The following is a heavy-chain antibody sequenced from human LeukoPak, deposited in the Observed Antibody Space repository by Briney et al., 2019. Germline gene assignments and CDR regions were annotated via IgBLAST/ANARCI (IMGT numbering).Heavy chain of an antibody. CDR3: ARNRGYYDFWSGYYADYYYYCMDV. V-gene: IGHV4-30-4*08. Sequence: SETLSLTCTVSGGSISSGDYYWSWIRQPPGKGLEWIGYIYYSGSTYYNPSLKSRVTISVDTSKNQFSLKLSSVTAADTAVYYCARNRGYYDFWSGYYADYYYYCMDVWGKGTTVTVSS. CDR1: GGSISSGDYY. CDR2: IYYSGST. D-gene: IGHD3-3*01. J-gene: IGHJ6*03.